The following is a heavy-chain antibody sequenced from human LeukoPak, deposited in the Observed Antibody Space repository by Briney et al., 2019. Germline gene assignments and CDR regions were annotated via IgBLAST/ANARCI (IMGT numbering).Heavy chain of an antibody. CDR3: ANDYRSGSFHDF. J-gene: IGHJ4*02. D-gene: IGHD3-10*01. V-gene: IGHV3-23*01. CDR2: ISRRDDYT. Sequence: GGSLRLSCAASGFAFSSYTMSWVRQPPGKGLEWVSVISRRDDYTYYADSVKGRFTISRDNSKNTLYLQMNTLRAEDTAVYYCANDYRSGSFHDFWGQGTLVTVSS. CDR1: GFAFSSYT.